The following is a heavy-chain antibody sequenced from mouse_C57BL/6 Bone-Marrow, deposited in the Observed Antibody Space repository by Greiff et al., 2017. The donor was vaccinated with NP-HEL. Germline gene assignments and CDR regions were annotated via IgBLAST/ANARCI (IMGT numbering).Heavy chain of an antibody. Sequence: EVQRVESGGDLVKPGGSLKLSCAASGFPFSSYGMSWVRQTPDKRLEWVATISSGGSYTYYPDSVKGRFTISRDNAKNTLYLQMSSLKSEDTAMYYCARRATVVATEYFDVWGTGTTVTVSS. J-gene: IGHJ1*03. CDR1: GFPFSSYG. V-gene: IGHV5-6*01. D-gene: IGHD1-1*01. CDR2: ISSGGSYT. CDR3: ARRATVVATEYFDV.